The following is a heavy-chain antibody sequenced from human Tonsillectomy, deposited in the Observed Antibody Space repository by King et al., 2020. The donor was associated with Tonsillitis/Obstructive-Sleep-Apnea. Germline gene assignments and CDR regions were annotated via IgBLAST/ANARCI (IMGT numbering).Heavy chain of an antibody. CDR2: ISSSGSTI. J-gene: IGHJ4*02. CDR1: GFTFSSYE. V-gene: IGHV3-48*03. Sequence: VQLVESGGGLVQPGGSLRLSCAASGFTFSSYEMNWVRQAPGKGLEWVSYISSSGSTIYYADSVKGRFTISRDNAKNSLYLQMNSLRAEDTAVYYCARGGTIFGVVAPYYFDYWGQGTLVTVSS. CDR3: ARGGTIFGVVAPYYFDY. D-gene: IGHD3-3*01.